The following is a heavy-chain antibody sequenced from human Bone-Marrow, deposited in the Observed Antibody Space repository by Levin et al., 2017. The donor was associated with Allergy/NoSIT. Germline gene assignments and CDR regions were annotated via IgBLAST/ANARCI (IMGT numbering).Heavy chain of an antibody. CDR3: TRVGRGYYGSGSYSENPPFDY. J-gene: IGHJ4*02. CDR1: GFTFGDYA. Sequence: GESLKISCTASGFTFGDYAMSWVRQAPGKGLEWVGFIRSKAYGGTTEYAASVKGRFTISRDDSKSIAYLQMNSLKTEDTAVYYCTRVGRGYYGSGSYSENPPFDYWGQGTLVTVSS. CDR2: IRSKAYGGTT. D-gene: IGHD3-10*01. V-gene: IGHV3-49*04.